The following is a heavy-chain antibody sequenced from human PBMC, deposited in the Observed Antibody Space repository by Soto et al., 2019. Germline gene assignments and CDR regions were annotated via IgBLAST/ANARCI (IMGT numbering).Heavy chain of an antibody. CDR2: IIPIFGTA. V-gene: IGHV1-69*13. CDR3: ARPRSGITREYYYYGMDV. D-gene: IGHD3-3*01. J-gene: IGHJ6*02. Sequence: SVKVSCKASGGSFSSYAISWVRQAPGQGLEWMGGIIPIFGTANYAQRFQGRVTITADESTSTAYMELSSLRSEDTAVYYCARPRSGITREYYYYGMDVWGQGTTVTVSS. CDR1: GGSFSSYA.